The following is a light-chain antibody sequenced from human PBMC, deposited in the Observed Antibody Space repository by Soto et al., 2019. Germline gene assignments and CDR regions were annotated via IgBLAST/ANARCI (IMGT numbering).Light chain of an antibody. CDR1: QSISRS. J-gene: IGKJ1*01. CDR3: QQYGSSPPWT. CDR2: GAS. Sequence: EIVLTQSPAILSVSPGERATLSCRASQSISRSLAWYQQKPGQAPRLLISGASSRATGTPDRFSGSGSGTDFTLTISRLEPEDFAVYYCQQYGSSPPWTFGQGTKVDIK. V-gene: IGKV3-20*01.